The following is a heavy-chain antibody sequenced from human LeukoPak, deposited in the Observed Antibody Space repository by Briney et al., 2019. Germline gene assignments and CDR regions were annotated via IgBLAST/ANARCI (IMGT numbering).Heavy chain of an antibody. CDR2: INPGGSSI. V-gene: IGHV3-74*01. J-gene: IGHJ4*02. CDR1: GFTFSSYW. Sequence: GGSLRLSCAASGFTFSSYWMHWVRQVPGKGLVWVARINPGGSSITYADSVKGRFTISRDNAKNTLYLQMDSLRAEDTGVYYCARSNQADDYWGQGTLVAVSS. CDR3: ARSNQADDY. D-gene: IGHD1-14*01.